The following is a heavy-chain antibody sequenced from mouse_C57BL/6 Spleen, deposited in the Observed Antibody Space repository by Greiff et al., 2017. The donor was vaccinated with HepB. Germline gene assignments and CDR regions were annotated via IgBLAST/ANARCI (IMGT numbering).Heavy chain of an antibody. CDR1: GYAFSSYW. Sequence: VNVVESGAELVKPGASVKISCKASGYAFSSYWMNWVKQRPGKGLEWIGQIYPGDGDTNYNGKFKGKATLTADKSSSTASMQLSSLTSEDSAVYFCARLGGSSYSAYFDYWGQGTTLTVSS. J-gene: IGHJ2*01. CDR3: ARLGGSSYSAYFDY. V-gene: IGHV1-80*01. CDR2: IYPGDGDT. D-gene: IGHD1-1*01.